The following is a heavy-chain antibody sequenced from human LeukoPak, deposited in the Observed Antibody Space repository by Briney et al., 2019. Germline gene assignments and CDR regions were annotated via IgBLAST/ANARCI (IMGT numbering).Heavy chain of an antibody. Sequence: GGSLRLSCAASGFTFSSYAMNWVRQAPGKGLEWVSSISSSSSYMYYADLVKGRFTISRDNAKNSLYLQMNSLRAEDTAVYYCARDRIVGATIDYWGQGTLVTVSS. CDR3: ARDRIVGATIDY. J-gene: IGHJ4*02. CDR1: GFTFSSYA. D-gene: IGHD1-26*01. V-gene: IGHV3-21*01. CDR2: ISSSSSYM.